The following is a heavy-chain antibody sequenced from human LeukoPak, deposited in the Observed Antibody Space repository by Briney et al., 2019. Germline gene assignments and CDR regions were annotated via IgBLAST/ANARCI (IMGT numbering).Heavy chain of an antibody. V-gene: IGHV4-59*01. CDR3: ARGPSIAAAGSFTAGPRYYYYYMDV. D-gene: IGHD6-13*01. Sequence: PSETLSLTCTVSGGSISNYYWSWIRQPPGKGLEWMGYIYYSGSTNYNPSLKSRVTISVDTSKNQFSLKLSSVTAADTAVYYCARGPSIAAAGSFTAGPRYYYYYMDVWGKGTTVTISS. CDR2: IYYSGST. CDR1: GGSISNYY. J-gene: IGHJ6*03.